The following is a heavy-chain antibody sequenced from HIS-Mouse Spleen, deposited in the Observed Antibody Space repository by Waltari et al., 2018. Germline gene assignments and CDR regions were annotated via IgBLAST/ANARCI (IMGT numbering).Heavy chain of an antibody. CDR1: GGSISSRSYY. Sequence: QLQLQESGPGLVKPSETLSLTCTVSGGSISSRSYYLGWFRQPPGKGLGWIGSIYYSGSTYYNPSLKSRVTISVDTSKNQFSLKLSSVTAADTAVYYCAREIPYSSSWYDWYFDLWGRGTLVTVSS. V-gene: IGHV4-39*07. CDR3: AREIPYSSSWYDWYFDL. CDR2: IYYSGST. J-gene: IGHJ2*01. D-gene: IGHD6-13*01.